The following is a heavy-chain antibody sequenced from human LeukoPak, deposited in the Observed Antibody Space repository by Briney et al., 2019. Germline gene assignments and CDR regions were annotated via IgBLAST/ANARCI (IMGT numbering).Heavy chain of an antibody. J-gene: IGHJ4*02. D-gene: IGHD3-22*01. CDR1: GGTFSSYA. Sequence: SVKVSCKXSGGTFSSYAISWVRQAPGQGLEWMGRISPIFGTANYAQKFQGRVTITTDESTSTAYMELSSLRSEDTAVYYCARSEYYYDSSGYYFDYWGQGTLVTVSS. V-gene: IGHV1-69*05. CDR2: ISPIFGTA. CDR3: ARSEYYYDSSGYYFDY.